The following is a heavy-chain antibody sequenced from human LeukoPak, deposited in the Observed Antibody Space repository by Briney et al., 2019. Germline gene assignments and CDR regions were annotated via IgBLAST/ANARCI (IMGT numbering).Heavy chain of an antibody. Sequence: ASVRVSCKVSGDTLTELSTHWVRQAPGKGLEWMGGFDPEHGEVIYAQKLQGRVTMTEDRSTDTAYMELSSLRPEDTAVYYCATGGPWDLLKYWGQGTLVTVSS. D-gene: IGHD3-9*01. CDR1: GDTLTELS. CDR2: FDPEHGEV. V-gene: IGHV1-24*01. CDR3: ATGGPWDLLKY. J-gene: IGHJ4*02.